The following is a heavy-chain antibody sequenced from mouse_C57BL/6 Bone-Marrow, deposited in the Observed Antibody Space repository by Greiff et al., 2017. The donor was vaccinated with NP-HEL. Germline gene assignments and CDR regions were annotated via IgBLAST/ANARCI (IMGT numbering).Heavy chain of an antibody. CDR1: GFTFRSYA. CDR2: ISDGGSYT. J-gene: IGHJ2*01. CDR3: ASDGYYYGSDY. V-gene: IGHV5-4*03. Sequence: EVKLQESGGGLVKPGGSLKLSCAASGFTFRSYAMSWVRPTPEKRLEWVATISDGGSYTYYPDNVKGRFPVSRDNGKHNRYLQMSHLKSEDTAMYYCASDGYYYGSDYWGQGTTLTVSS. D-gene: IGHD1-1*01.